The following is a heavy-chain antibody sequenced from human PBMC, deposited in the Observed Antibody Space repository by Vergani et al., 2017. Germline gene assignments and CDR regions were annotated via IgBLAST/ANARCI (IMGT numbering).Heavy chain of an antibody. D-gene: IGHD6-13*01. CDR1: GFTFDDYA. J-gene: IGHJ2*01. CDR2: INWNSDSI. CDR3: VTDIAASSNYWYFDL. Sequence: EVQLVESGGGLVQPGRSLRLSCAASGFTFDDYAMHWVRQAPGKGLEWVSGINWNSDSIAYADSVKGRFTISRDNAKNSLYLQMNSLRAEDTALYYCVTDIAASSNYWYFDLWGRGTLVTVSS. V-gene: IGHV3-9*01.